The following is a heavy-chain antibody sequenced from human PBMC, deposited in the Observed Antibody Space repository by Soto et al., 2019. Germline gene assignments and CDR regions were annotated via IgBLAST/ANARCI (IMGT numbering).Heavy chain of an antibody. J-gene: IGHJ6*02. CDR3: ARDGGPTPDYYYGMDV. CDR2: INPKSGGT. Sequence: AASVKVSCKASGYTFIGYHIHWVRQAPGQGLEWMGWINPKSGGTNSAQRLQGRVTMTRDTSSNTAYMEVSGLRSDDTAVYYCARDGGPTPDYYYGMDVWGQGTTVTVSS. D-gene: IGHD2-15*01. CDR1: GYTFIGYH. V-gene: IGHV1-2*02.